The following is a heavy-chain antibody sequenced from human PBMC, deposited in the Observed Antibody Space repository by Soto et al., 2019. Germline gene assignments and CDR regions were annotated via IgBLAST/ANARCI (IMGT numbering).Heavy chain of an antibody. CDR1: GYDFTNYC. V-gene: IGHV1-18*01. CDR2: ISAYNGNI. Sequence: ASVKVSCKTYGYDFTNYCINWVRQAPGQGLEWMGWISAYNGNIVYAQNFRGRATLTTDTSTGSAYMELRSLRSDDTAVYYCARGHDILNGWKFTFWGQGTLVTVSS. J-gene: IGHJ4*02. CDR3: ARGHDILNGWKFTF. D-gene: IGHD3-9*01.